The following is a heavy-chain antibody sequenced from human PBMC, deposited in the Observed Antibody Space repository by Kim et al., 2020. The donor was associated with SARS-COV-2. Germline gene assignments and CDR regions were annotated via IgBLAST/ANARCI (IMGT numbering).Heavy chain of an antibody. CDR1: TSSFGSYS. CDR3: ARVGPDYDDENGYHYYYYMDV. Sequence: GGSLRLSCAASTSSFGSYSMNWVRQAPGKGLEWLSYISISGNTIYYADSVKGRFTISRDNAKNSLHLQMNSLRDEDTAVYYCARVGPDYDDENGYHYYYYMDVWGKGTTVTVSS. CDR2: ISISGNTI. J-gene: IGHJ6*03. V-gene: IGHV3-48*02. D-gene: IGHD3-16*01.